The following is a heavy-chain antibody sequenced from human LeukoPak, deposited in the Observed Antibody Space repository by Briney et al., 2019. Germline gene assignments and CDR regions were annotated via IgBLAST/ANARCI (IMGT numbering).Heavy chain of an antibody. CDR3: ARDLHYGSADY. CDR1: GFTFSSYW. Sequence: GGSLRLSCAASGFTFSSYWMHWVRQAPGKGLVWVSCIKSDGSSTIYADSVKGRFTISRDNAKNTLYLQMNSLRAEDTALYYCARDLHYGSADYWGQGTLVTVSS. J-gene: IGHJ4*02. CDR2: IKSDGSST. V-gene: IGHV3-74*01. D-gene: IGHD3-10*01.